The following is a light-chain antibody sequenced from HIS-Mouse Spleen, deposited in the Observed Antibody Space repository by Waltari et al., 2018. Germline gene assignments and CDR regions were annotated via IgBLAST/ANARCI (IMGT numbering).Light chain of an antibody. Sequence: QSALTQPASVSGSPVQSITISCTGTSSDVGSYNLVSWYQQHPGKAPKPMIYEGSKRPSGVCNRFSGSKSGNTASLTISGLQAEDEADYYCCSYAGSSTFEVFGGGTKLTVL. CDR1: SSDVGSYNL. CDR3: CSYAGSSTFEV. CDR2: EGS. J-gene: IGLJ2*01. V-gene: IGLV2-23*03.